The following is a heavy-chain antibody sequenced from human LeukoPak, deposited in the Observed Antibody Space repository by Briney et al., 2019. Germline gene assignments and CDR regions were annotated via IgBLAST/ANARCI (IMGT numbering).Heavy chain of an antibody. V-gene: IGHV1-8*01. CDR2: MNPSSGNT. Sequence: GASVKVSCKASGYTFTSYDINWVRQATGQGLEWMGWMNPSSGNTGYAQKFQGRVTMTRNTSISTAYMELSSLRSEDTAVYYCARAKLIAARRVHTGNWFDPWGQGTLVTVSS. CDR3: ARAKLIAARRVHTGNWFDP. D-gene: IGHD6-6*01. J-gene: IGHJ5*02. CDR1: GYTFTSYD.